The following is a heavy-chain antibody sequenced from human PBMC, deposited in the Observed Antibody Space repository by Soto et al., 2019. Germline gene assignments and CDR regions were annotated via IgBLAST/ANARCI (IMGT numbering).Heavy chain of an antibody. V-gene: IGHV3-23*01. Sequence: EVQLLESGGGLVQPGGSLRLSCAASGFTFNNYAMTWVRQAPGKGLEWVSAISGGGDTTSYADSVKGRFTVSRDGFKNTLYLQMSSLRAEDTALYHCAKRRGGSGSLTPRVDFWGQGTLITVSS. D-gene: IGHD3-10*01. CDR1: GFTFNNYA. J-gene: IGHJ4*02. CDR3: AKRRGGSGSLTPRVDF. CDR2: ISGGGDTT.